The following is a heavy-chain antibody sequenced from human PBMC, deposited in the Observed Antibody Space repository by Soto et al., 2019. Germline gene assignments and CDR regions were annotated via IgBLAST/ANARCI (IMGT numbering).Heavy chain of an antibody. D-gene: IGHD1-7*01. Sequence: EVHLLESGGGLVQPGGSLRLSCAASGLTFSRHAMTWVRQAPGKGLEWVSVISGSGGNTYYADSVKGRFTISRDNSKNTLYLQMNSLRAEDTAVYYCAKDGISGTTPNDHWGQGTLVTVSS. J-gene: IGHJ4*02. CDR2: ISGSGGNT. CDR3: AKDGISGTTPNDH. CDR1: GLTFSRHA. V-gene: IGHV3-23*01.